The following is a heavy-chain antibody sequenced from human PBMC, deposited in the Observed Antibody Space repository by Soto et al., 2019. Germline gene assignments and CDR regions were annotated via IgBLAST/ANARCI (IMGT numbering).Heavy chain of an antibody. CDR1: GFTFNTYS. J-gene: IGHJ4*02. D-gene: IGHD2-15*01. V-gene: IGHV3-48*02. Sequence: GGSLRLSCAASGFTFNTYSMNWVRQAPGKGLEWVSYISGSSQTIFYADSVRGRFTVSRDNANNSTYLQMVSLRDEDTAVYYCEKKLSWRRGPFDSWGQGTLVTVSS. CDR2: ISGSSQTI. CDR3: EKKLSWRRGPFDS.